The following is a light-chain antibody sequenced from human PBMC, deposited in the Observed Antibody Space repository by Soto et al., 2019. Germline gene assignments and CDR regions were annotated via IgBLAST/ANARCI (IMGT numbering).Light chain of an antibody. CDR2: GAS. J-gene: IGKJ1*01. Sequence: EIVMTQSPASLSVSPGARATLSCRASQSVSSNLAWYQQKPGQAPRLLIYGASTGATGVPARFSGSGSGTDFTLTISSLQSEDFAVYYCQQYNNWPRTFGQGTKVEIK. CDR1: QSVSSN. V-gene: IGKV3-15*01. CDR3: QQYNNWPRT.